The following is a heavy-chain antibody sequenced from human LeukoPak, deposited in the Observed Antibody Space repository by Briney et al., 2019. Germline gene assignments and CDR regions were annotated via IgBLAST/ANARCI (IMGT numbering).Heavy chain of an antibody. CDR2: IYHSGST. D-gene: IGHD3-10*01. J-gene: IGHJ4*02. CDR3: ARLYGSGSSLYFDY. V-gene: IGHV4-4*02. CDR1: GGSISSSNW. Sequence: SETLSLTCAVSGGSISSSNWWSWIRQPPGKGLEWIGEIYHSGSTNYNPSLKRRVTISVDKSTTQFSLKLSSVTAADTAVYYCARLYGSGSSLYFDYWGQGTLVTVSS.